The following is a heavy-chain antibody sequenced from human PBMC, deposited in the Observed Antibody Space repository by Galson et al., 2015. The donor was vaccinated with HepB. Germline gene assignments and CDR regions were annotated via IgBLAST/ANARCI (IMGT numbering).Heavy chain of an antibody. CDR3: ARVGPHFGDYVMFEY. CDR2: VKGDGSST. J-gene: IGHJ4*02. V-gene: IGHV3-74*01. Sequence: SLRLSCAASGFTFSNYRMHWVRQAPGKGLVWVSRVKGDGSSTSYADSVKGRFTISRDNAKNTLYLQMNSLRAEDTAVYYCARVGPHFGDYVMFEYWGQGTLVTVSS. D-gene: IGHD4-17*01. CDR1: GFTFSNYR.